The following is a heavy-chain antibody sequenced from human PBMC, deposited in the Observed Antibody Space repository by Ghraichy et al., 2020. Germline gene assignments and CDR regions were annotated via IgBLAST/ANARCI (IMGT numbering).Heavy chain of an antibody. CDR2: ISGSGGST. CDR1: GFTFSSYA. Sequence: ETLSLTCAASGFTFSSYAMSWVRQAPGKGLEWVSAISGSGGSTYYADSVKGRFTISRDNSKNTLYLQMNSLRAEDTAVYYCAKQIPRPEIWFGELWSWGQGTLVTVSS. D-gene: IGHD3-10*01. CDR3: AKQIPRPEIWFGELWS. V-gene: IGHV3-23*01. J-gene: IGHJ5*02.